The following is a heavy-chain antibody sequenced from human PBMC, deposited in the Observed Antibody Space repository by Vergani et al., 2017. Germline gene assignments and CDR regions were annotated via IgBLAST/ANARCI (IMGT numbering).Heavy chain of an antibody. Sequence: EVQLVESGGGLVKPGGSLRLSCAASGFTFSSYSMNWVRQAPGKGLEWVSSISSSSSYIYYADSVKGRFTISRDNAKNSLYLQMNSLRAEDTAVYYCARRCSGGSCYPYYYYGMDVWGQGTTVTVSS. CDR2: ISSSSSYI. CDR1: GFTFSSYS. CDR3: ARRCSGGSCYPYYYYGMDV. J-gene: IGHJ6*02. D-gene: IGHD2-15*01. V-gene: IGHV3-21*01.